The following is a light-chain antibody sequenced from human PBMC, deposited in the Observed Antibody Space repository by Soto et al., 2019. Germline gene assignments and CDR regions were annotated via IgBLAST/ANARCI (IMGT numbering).Light chain of an antibody. CDR3: AAWDDSLSGRV. CDR1: SSNIGSNY. Sequence: QAVVTQPPSASGTPGQRVTISCSWSSSNIGSNYVYWYQHLPGTAPKVLIYRNDQRPSGVPDRFSGSKSGTSASLAIGGLRSEDEVDYYCAAWDDSLSGRVFGGGTKLTVL. CDR2: RND. J-gene: IGLJ2*01. V-gene: IGLV1-47*01.